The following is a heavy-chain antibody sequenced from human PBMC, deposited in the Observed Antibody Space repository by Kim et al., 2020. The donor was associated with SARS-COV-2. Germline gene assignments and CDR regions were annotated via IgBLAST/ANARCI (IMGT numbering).Heavy chain of an antibody. CDR1: GYTFTSYA. V-gene: IGHV1-3*01. CDR3: ARDRDLAVAGTLDY. Sequence: ASVKVSCKASGYTFTSYAMHWVRQAPGQRLEWMGWINAGNGNTKYSQKFQGRVTITRDTSASTAYMELSSLRSEDTAVYYCARDRDLAVAGTLDYWGQGTLVTVSS. D-gene: IGHD6-19*01. J-gene: IGHJ4*02. CDR2: INAGNGNT.